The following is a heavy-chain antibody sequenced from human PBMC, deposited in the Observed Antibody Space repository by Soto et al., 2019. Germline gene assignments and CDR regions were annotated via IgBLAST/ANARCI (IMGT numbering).Heavy chain of an antibody. D-gene: IGHD3-22*01. CDR2: IQPSGNT. Sequence: QVQLQESGPGLVKPSETLSLTCSVSGDSVRSGNYYWSWMRQAPGKGLEWIGYIQPSGNTYYNPSLKSRVTVSVDTSKNQFSLNLSSVTAADTAIYYCARTNSRGQWAAWYRGQGTLVTVSS. V-gene: IGHV4-61*01. J-gene: IGHJ4*02. CDR1: GDSVRSGNYY. CDR3: ARTNSRGQWAAWY.